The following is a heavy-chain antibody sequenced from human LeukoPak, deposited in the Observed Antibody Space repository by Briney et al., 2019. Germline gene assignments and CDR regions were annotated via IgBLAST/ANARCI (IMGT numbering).Heavy chain of an antibody. CDR1: GGSISSYY. J-gene: IGHJ4*02. V-gene: IGHV4-59*08. CDR3: ARCTSTSCYNFDY. D-gene: IGHD2-2*02. Sequence: SEILSLTCTVSGGSISSYYWSWIRQPPGKGLEWIGYIYYSGSTNYNPSLKSRVTISVDTSKNQFSLKLSSVTAADTAVYYCARCTSTSCYNFDYWGQGSLVTVSS. CDR2: IYYSGST.